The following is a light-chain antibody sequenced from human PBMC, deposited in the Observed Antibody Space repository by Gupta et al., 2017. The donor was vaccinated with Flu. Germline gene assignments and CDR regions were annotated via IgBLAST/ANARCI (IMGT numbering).Light chain of an antibody. Sequence: DIVMTQSPDSLAVSLGERATINCKSSQSVLYSSNNKNYLAWYQQKPGQAPKLLIYWASTRESGVPDRFSGSGSGTDFTLTISSLQAEDVAVYYCQQNYSTPHSFGQGTKLEIK. J-gene: IGKJ2*03. CDR2: WAS. V-gene: IGKV4-1*01. CDR3: QQNYSTPHS. CDR1: QSVLYSSNNKNY.